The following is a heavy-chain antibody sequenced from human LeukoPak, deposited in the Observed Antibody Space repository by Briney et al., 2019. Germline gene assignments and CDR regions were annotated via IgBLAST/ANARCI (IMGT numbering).Heavy chain of an antibody. D-gene: IGHD5-18*01. CDR2: MSNSVNT. J-gene: IGHJ4*02. V-gene: IGHV4-59*01. Sequence: SETLSLTCTVSGGSISGYYWAWIRQPPGKGLEWIGYMSNSVNTNYNPSLKSRVTISVDTSKNQFSLKLSSVTAADTALYYCAISAVRGSSYGHFESWGQGTLVTVSS. CDR1: GGSISGYY. CDR3: AISAVRGSSYGHFES.